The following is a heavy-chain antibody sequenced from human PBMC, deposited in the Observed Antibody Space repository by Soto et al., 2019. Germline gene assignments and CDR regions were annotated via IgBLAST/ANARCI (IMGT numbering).Heavy chain of an antibody. Sequence: QVQLQESGPGLVKPSQTLSLTCTVSGGSISSGDYYWSWIRQHPGKGLEWVVYIYYSGSTYYNPSLESRVTISVDTSKNQFSLKLSSVTAADTAVYYCARGPGSGWYDYWGQGTLVTVSS. CDR3: ARGPGSGWYDY. D-gene: IGHD6-19*01. CDR2: IYYSGST. V-gene: IGHV4-31*03. CDR1: GGSISSGDYY. J-gene: IGHJ4*02.